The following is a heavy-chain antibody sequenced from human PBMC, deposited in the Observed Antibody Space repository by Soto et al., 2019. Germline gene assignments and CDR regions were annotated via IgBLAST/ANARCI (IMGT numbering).Heavy chain of an antibody. D-gene: IGHD3-16*01. CDR3: ARERGGGLDNYGMDV. Sequence: PGGSLRLSCAASGFTFSSYGMHWVRQAPGKGLEWVAVISYDGSNKYYADSVKGRFTISRDNSKNTLYLQMNSLRAEDTAVYYCARERGGGLDNYGMDVWGQGTTVTVSS. CDR2: ISYDGSNK. J-gene: IGHJ6*02. V-gene: IGHV3-30*03. CDR1: GFTFSSYG.